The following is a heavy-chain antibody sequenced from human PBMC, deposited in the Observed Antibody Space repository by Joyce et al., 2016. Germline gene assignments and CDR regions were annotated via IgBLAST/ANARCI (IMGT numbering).Heavy chain of an antibody. V-gene: IGHV5-51*03. D-gene: IGHD1-1*01. Sequence: EVQLVQSGAEVKKPGESMKIACKGSGYNSFTNFWIGWVRQMPGKGLEGLGCIYPGYSDTSYSPSFQGQLTISADKSISTAYVQWSSLRTSDTAMYYCARREDYNSAVGAFDFWGQGTMVTVSS. CDR2: IYPGYSDT. CDR3: ARREDYNSAVGAFDF. CDR1: GYNSFTNFW. J-gene: IGHJ3*01.